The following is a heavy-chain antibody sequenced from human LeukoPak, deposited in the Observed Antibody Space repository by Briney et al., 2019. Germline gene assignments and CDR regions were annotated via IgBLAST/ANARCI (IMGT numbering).Heavy chain of an antibody. J-gene: IGHJ4*02. D-gene: IGHD3-10*01. V-gene: IGHV3-48*04. CDR1: GFIFSNAW. CDR2: ISSSGGTM. CDR3: AGTLMVPSDY. Sequence: GGSLRLSCAASGFIFSNAWMTWVRQAPGKGLEWVSYISSSGGTMYCADSVRGRFTISRDNAKNSLYLQMNSLRAEDTAVYYCAGTLMVPSDYWGQGTLVTVSS.